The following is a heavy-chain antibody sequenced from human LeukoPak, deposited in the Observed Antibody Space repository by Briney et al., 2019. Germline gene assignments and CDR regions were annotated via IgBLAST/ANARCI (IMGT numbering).Heavy chain of an antibody. Sequence: SETLSLTCTVSGGSVSSSGYYWGWIRQPPGKGLEWIGTMYYSGSTYNNPSLESRVTISVDTSMDQFSLRLSSVTAADTAVYYCARVYEGRSPVRPISPFYLPSFDYWGQGTLVIVSS. CDR2: MYYSGST. CDR1: GGSVSSSGYY. V-gene: IGHV4-39*07. D-gene: IGHD2/OR15-2a*01. CDR3: ARVYEGRSPVRPISPFYLPSFDY. J-gene: IGHJ4*02.